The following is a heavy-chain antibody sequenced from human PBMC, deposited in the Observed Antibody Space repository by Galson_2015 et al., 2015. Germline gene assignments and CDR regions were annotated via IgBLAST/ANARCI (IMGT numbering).Heavy chain of an antibody. Sequence: SLRLSCAASGFTFSSYAMSWVRQAPGKGLEWVSTISGSGGSTYYADSVKGRFTISRDNSKNTLFLQMNSLRADDTALYYCVKVQYSGNDYDAFDLWGQGTMVTVSS. CDR1: GFTFSSYA. D-gene: IGHD5-12*01. CDR3: VKVQYSGNDYDAFDL. J-gene: IGHJ3*01. V-gene: IGHV3-23*01. CDR2: ISGSGGST.